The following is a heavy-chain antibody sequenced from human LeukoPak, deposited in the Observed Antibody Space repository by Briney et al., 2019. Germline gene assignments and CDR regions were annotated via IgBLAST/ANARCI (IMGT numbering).Heavy chain of an antibody. V-gene: IGHV1-46*01. CDR1: GYTFTSCY. Sequence: ASVKVSCKTSGYTFTSCYVHWVRQAPGQGLEWMGTINPGGGSTSYAQKFQGRITVTRDASTSTVYMELSGLISEDTAIYYCARDLGSGWYTVDYWGQGTLVTASS. CDR2: INPGGGST. CDR3: ARDLGSGWYTVDY. D-gene: IGHD6-19*01. J-gene: IGHJ4*02.